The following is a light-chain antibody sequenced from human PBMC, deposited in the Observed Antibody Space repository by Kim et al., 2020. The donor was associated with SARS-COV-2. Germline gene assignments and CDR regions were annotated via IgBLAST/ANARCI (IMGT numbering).Light chain of an antibody. Sequence: QPVLTQSPSASASLGASVKLTCTLSSGHSSYAIAWHQQQPEKGPRYLMNLNSDGSHTKGDGIPDRFSGSSSGAERYLTISSLQSEDEADYYCQTWGTGWVFGGGTQLTVL. CDR2: LNSDGSH. CDR1: SGHSSYA. J-gene: IGLJ3*02. CDR3: QTWGTGWV. V-gene: IGLV4-69*01.